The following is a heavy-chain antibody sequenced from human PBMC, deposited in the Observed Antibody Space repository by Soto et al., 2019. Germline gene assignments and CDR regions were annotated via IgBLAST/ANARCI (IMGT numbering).Heavy chain of an antibody. Sequence: SQTLSLTCAISGDSVSSKTAAWNWIRQSPSRGLEWLGRTFYRSKWSNDYAESVKSRITITPNTSKNQFSLQLNSVTPEDTAVYFCARGINSAFDYWGQGTRVTVSS. CDR1: GDSVSSKTAA. V-gene: IGHV6-1*01. J-gene: IGHJ4*02. CDR2: TFYRSKWSN. CDR3: ARGINSAFDY. D-gene: IGHD2-15*01.